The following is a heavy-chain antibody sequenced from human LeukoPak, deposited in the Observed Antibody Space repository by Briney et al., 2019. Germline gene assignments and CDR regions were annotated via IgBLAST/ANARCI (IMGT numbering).Heavy chain of an antibody. CDR1: GDPISSYTNYK. V-gene: IGHV4-61*01. CDR2: IYYHGST. D-gene: IGHD6-13*01. J-gene: IGHJ4*02. CDR3: AREYSAFDY. Sequence: SETLSLTCTVSGDPISSYTNYKWSWIRQPPGKGVEWIGYIYYHGSTNYNPSLKSRVTFSVDTSKNQFSLKLSSVTAADTAVYYCAREYSAFDYWGQGALVTVSS.